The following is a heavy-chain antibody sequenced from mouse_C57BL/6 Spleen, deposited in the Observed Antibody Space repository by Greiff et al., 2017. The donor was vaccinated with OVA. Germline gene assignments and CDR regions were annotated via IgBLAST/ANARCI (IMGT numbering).Heavy chain of an antibody. CDR2: IDPENGDT. D-gene: IGHD2-3*01. CDR3: TTLAYDGYSFAY. V-gene: IGHV14-4*01. J-gene: IGHJ3*01. Sequence: VQLQQSGAELVRPGASVKLSCTASGFNIKDDYMHWVKQRPEQGLEWIGWIDPENGDTEYASKFQGKATITADTSSNTAYLQLSSLTSEATAVYYCTTLAYDGYSFAYWGQGTLVTVSA. CDR1: GFNIKDDY.